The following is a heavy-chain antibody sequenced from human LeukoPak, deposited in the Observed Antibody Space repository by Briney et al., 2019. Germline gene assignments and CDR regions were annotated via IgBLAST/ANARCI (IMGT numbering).Heavy chain of an antibody. V-gene: IGHV1-69*13. CDR3: ARDSGPLDVAYCGGDCYSVGFFDY. CDR2: IIPIFGTA. CDR1: GGTFSSYA. D-gene: IGHD2-21*01. J-gene: IGHJ4*02. Sequence: SVKVSCKASGGTFSSYAISWVRQAPGQGLEWMGGIIPIFGTANYAQKFQGRVTITADESTSTAYMELSSLRSEDTTVYYCARDSGPLDVAYCGGDCYSVGFFDYWGQGTLVTVSS.